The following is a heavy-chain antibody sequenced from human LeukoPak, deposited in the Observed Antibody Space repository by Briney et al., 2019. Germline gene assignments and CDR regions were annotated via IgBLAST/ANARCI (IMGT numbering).Heavy chain of an antibody. CDR2: FDPEDGET. CDR3: ATPYYDSSGYTFDY. J-gene: IGHJ4*02. CDR1: GYPLTELS. V-gene: IGHV1-24*01. D-gene: IGHD3-22*01. Sequence: ASVKVSCKVSGYPLTELSMHWVRQAPGKGLEWMGGFDPEDGETIYAQKFQGRVTMTEDTSTNTAYMELSSLRSEDTAVYYCATPYYDSSGYTFDYWGQGTLVTVSS.